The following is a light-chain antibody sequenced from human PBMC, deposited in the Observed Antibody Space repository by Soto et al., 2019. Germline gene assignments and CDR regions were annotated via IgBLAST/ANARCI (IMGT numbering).Light chain of an antibody. CDR2: NNN. CDR1: SSNIGSSY. Sequence: QSVLTQPPSTSGTPGQRVTISCSGSSSNIGSSYVFWFQHLPGTAPKLLMYNNNQRPSGVPDRVSASKSRTSASLAISGLRSEDEADYYCAAWDDRVSGYVFGTGTKVTVL. CDR3: AAWDDRVSGYV. V-gene: IGLV1-47*02. J-gene: IGLJ1*01.